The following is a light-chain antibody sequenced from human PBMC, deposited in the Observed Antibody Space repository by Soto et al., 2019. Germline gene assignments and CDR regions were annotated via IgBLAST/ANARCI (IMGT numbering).Light chain of an antibody. CDR3: AAWDDSLNGPI. V-gene: IGLV1-44*01. CDR2: DTT. J-gene: IGLJ2*01. CDR1: YSNIGIND. Sequence: QSVLTQPPSASGTPGQRVIVSCSGTYSNIGINDVHWYRQLSGSAPQILIYDTTERATGVPDRFSGSKSGTSASLAISGLQAEDEADYHCAAWDDSLNGPIFGGGTQLTVL.